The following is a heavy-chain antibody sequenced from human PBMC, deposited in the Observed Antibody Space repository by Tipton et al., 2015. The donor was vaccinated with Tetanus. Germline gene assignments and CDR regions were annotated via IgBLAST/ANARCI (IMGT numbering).Heavy chain of an antibody. V-gene: IGHV3-30-3*01. CDR3: ARGPYHYGDYYFDY. CDR2: ISYDGSNK. J-gene: IGHJ4*02. CDR1: GFTFSSYA. D-gene: IGHD4-17*01. Sequence: QLVQSGGGVVQPGRSLRLSCAASGFTFSSYAMHWVRQAPGKGLEWVAVISYDGSNKYYADSVKGRFTISRDNSKNTLYLQMNSLRAEDTAVYYCARGPYHYGDYYFDYWGRGTLVTVSS.